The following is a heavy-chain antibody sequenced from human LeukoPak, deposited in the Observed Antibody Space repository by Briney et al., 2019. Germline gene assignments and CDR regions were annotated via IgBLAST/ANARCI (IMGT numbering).Heavy chain of an antibody. CDR2: INHSGST. Sequence: SETLSLTCAVYGGSFCGYYWSWLRQPPGKGLEWMGEINHSGSTNYNPSLKSRVTISVDTSKNQFPLKLSSVTAADTAVYYCAGGYSGYDYAFDIWGQGTMVTVSS. V-gene: IGHV4-34*01. D-gene: IGHD5-12*01. J-gene: IGHJ3*02. CDR1: GGSFCGYY. CDR3: AGGYSGYDYAFDI.